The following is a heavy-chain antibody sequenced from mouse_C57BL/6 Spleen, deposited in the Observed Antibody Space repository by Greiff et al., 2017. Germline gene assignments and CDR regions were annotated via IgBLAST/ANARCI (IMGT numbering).Heavy chain of an antibody. CDR1: GFSLSTSGMG. J-gene: IGHJ3*01. V-gene: IGHV8-12*01. CDR3: ARSRIYDGQGTWFAY. D-gene: IGHD2-3*01. Sequence: ESGPGILQSSQTLSLTCSFSGFSLSTSGMGVSWIRQPSGKGLEWLAHIYWDDDKRYNPSLKSRLTISKDTSRNQVFLKITSVDTADTATYYCARSRIYDGQGTWFAYWGQGTLVTVSA. CDR2: IYWDDDK.